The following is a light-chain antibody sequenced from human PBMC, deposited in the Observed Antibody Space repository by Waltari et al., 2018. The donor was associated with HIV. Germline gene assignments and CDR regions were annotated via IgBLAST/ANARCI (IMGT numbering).Light chain of an antibody. CDR3: AVWDDSLNHV. J-gene: IGLJ1*01. Sequence: QSVLTQPPSASGTPGQRVTISCSGSNIGINTVSWYQHVPGTAPKLLIYTDDQRPFGVPYRFSASKSGTSASLVISGLLAEDEAEYYCAVWDDSLNHVFGTGTKVTVL. CDR1: SNIGINT. CDR2: TDD. V-gene: IGLV1-44*01.